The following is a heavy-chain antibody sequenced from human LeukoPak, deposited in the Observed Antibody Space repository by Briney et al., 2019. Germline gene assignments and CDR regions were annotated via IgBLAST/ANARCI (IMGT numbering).Heavy chain of an antibody. Sequence: GGSLRLSCAASGFTFSSYGMHWVRQAPGKGLEWVAFIRYDGSNKYYADSVKGRFTISRDNSKNTLYLQMNSLRAEDTAVYYCARHEIRGSDAFDIWGQGTMVTVSS. CDR3: ARHEIRGSDAFDI. V-gene: IGHV3-30*02. CDR1: GFTFSSYG. J-gene: IGHJ3*02. D-gene: IGHD3-10*01. CDR2: IRYDGSNK.